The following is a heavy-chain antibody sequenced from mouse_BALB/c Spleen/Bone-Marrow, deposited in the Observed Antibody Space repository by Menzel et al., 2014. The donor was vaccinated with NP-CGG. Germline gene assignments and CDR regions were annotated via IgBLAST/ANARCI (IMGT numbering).Heavy chain of an antibody. CDR3: SGYYGNYTGYLDV. CDR2: IXXXSSTI. Sequence: EVQVVESGGGLVQPGGSRKLSCAASGFTLSSFGMHWVRQAPXXXXXWVXXIXXXSSTIYYADPLKGRFTISRDNPKNTLCLQMTSXRSEDTAMYDCSGYYGNYTGYLDVWGSGTTVTVSS. V-gene: IGHV5-17*02. J-gene: IGHJ1*01. CDR1: GFTLSSFG. D-gene: IGHD2-1*01.